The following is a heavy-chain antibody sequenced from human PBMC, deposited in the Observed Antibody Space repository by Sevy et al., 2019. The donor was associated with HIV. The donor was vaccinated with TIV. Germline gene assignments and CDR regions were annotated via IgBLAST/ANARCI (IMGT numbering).Heavy chain of an antibody. J-gene: IGHJ4*02. CDR1: GFTVNDKY. D-gene: IGHD6-19*01. V-gene: IGHV3-66*02. CDR3: VSLSLSYRSGWSYFDY. Sequence: GGSLRLSCAISGFTVNDKYIIWVRQAPGKGLEWASVIFSSGSTYYADSAKGRFTISRDNSKNTVDLQMNSVRAEDTAVYYCVSLSLSYRSGWSYFDYWGQGTLVTVSS. CDR2: IFSSGST.